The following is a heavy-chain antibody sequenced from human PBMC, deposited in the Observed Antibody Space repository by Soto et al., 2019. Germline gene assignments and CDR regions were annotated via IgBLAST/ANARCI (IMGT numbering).Heavy chain of an antibody. D-gene: IGHD3-16*01. J-gene: IGHJ4*02. CDR1: GGSFSSYT. Sequence: QVQLIQSGAEVKKPRSSVTVSCKASGGSFSSYTISWVRQSPGQGLEWRGRIIPIFGIANYAQKFQGRVTNPADKFTSTSDIELSRLRSEYTSVYYCARTGYVWREYYFDFCGKGTQVTVAS. CDR3: ARTGYVWREYYFDF. CDR2: IIPIFGIA. V-gene: IGHV1-69*02.